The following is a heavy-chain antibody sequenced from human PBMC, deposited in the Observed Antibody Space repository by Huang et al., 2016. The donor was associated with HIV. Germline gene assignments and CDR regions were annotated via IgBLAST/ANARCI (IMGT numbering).Heavy chain of an antibody. CDR2: ISHCVEA. V-gene: IGHV4-34*01. CDR1: GGAFSNYY. D-gene: IGHD3-3*01. J-gene: IGHJ6*02. Sequence: QVQLRQWGAGLLKPSETLSLPRAVYGGAFSNYYWGWVRQLPGGRLGWIGYISHCVEANDHPSLKSRVTSCGDTSRRQFALRLRSVTASDSGVDIWARVPTPSYYGPWDITPNHEDVYYFNMDVWGRGTTVTVSS. CDR3: ARVPTPSYYGPWDITPNHEDVYYFNMDV.